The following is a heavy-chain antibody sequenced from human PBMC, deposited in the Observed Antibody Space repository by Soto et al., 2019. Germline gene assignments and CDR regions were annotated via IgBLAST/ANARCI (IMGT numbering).Heavy chain of an antibody. D-gene: IGHD5-12*01. CDR3: AGPGGYDHDAFDI. Sequence: SVKVSCKASGGTFSSYTISWVRQAPGQGLEWMGRIIPILGIANYAQKFQGRVTITADKSTSTAYMELSSLRSEDTAVYYCAGPGGYDHDAFDIWGQGTMVTVSS. V-gene: IGHV1-69*02. CDR2: IIPILGIA. J-gene: IGHJ3*02. CDR1: GGTFSSYT.